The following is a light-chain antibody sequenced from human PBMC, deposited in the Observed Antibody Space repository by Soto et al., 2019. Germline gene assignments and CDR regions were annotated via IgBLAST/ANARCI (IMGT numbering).Light chain of an antibody. Sequence: DIQMTQSPSSLSASVGDRVTITCRASQSISTYLNWYQQKPGKAPNLLIYTSSNLQPGVPSRFSGSGSGTDFTLAISRLQPEDFATYYSQQSFSSPRTFGQGTKVDIK. CDR1: QSISTY. J-gene: IGKJ1*01. CDR3: QQSFSSPRT. V-gene: IGKV1-39*01. CDR2: TSS.